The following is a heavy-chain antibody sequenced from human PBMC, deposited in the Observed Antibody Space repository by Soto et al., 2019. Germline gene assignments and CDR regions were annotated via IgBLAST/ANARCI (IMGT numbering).Heavy chain of an antibody. CDR2: INPNSGDT. J-gene: IGHJ4*02. Sequence: ASEKVSCKASGYTFTGYYMHWVRQAPGQGLEWMGWINPNSGDTKYAQKFQGRVTMTRDTSTRTAYMEVSRLTSDDTAVYYCARSLSTIGGRPDSWGQGTLVTVSS. CDR1: GYTFTGYY. CDR3: ARSLSTIGGRPDS. V-gene: IGHV1-2*02. D-gene: IGHD6-6*01.